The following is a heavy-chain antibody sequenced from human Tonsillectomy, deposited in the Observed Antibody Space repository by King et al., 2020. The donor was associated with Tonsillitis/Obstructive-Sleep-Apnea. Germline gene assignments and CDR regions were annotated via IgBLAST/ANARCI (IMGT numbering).Heavy chain of an antibody. D-gene: IGHD4/OR15-4a*01. J-gene: IGHJ4*02. V-gene: IGHV6-1*01. CDR1: GDSVSSNSSA. CDR2: TYYRSKWYH. CDR3: AREGAGFFY. Sequence: VQLQQSGPGLVKPSETISLTCAISGDSVSSNSSAWNWIRQSPSGGLEWLGRTYYRSKWYHDYAISVKSRITINPDTSKNQFSLQLNSVTPEDTAVYYCAREGAGFFYWGQGTLVTVSS.